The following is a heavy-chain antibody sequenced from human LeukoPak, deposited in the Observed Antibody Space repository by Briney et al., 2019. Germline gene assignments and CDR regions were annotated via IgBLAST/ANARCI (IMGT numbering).Heavy chain of an antibody. CDR2: INSDGSST. CDR1: GFTISSYT. Sequence: PGGSLRLSCAASGFTISSYTFGSYTMNWVRQAPGKGLVWVSRINSDGSSTNYADSVRGRFTISRDNAKNTLYLQMNSLRAEDTAVYYCAREGVGSSTWYGRGAFDYWGQGTLVTVSS. V-gene: IGHV3-74*01. CDR3: AREGVGSSTWYGRGAFDY. D-gene: IGHD6-13*01. J-gene: IGHJ4*02.